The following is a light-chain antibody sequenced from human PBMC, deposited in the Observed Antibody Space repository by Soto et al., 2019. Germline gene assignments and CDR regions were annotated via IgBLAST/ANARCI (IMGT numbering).Light chain of an antibody. CDR3: LQRVTWPQT. J-gene: IGKJ2*01. CDR1: QSVSNY. CDR2: DAS. V-gene: IGKV3-11*01. Sequence: EIVVTQSPDTLSLSPGERATLSCRASQSVSNYLAWYQQKPGQAPRLLIYDASNRATGIPAKFSGSGSGTDFTLTISSLESEDFAVYYCLQRVTWPQTFGQGTKLEIK.